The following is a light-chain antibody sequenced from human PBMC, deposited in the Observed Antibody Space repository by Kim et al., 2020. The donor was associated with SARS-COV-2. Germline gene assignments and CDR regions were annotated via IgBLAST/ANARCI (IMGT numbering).Light chain of an antibody. CDR1: SSNIGAAYG. J-gene: IGLJ3*02. CDR2: DNN. Sequence: RVTISCTGSSSNIGAAYGVHWYQQLPGTAPKLLIYDNNNRPSGVPDRFSGSKSGTSASLAITGLQAEDEADYYCQSYDNSLSGWVFGGGTQLTVL. CDR3: QSYDNSLSGWV. V-gene: IGLV1-40*01.